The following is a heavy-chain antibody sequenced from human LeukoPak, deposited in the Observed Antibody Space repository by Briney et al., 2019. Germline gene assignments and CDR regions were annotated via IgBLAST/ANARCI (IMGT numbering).Heavy chain of an antibody. Sequence: SETLSLTCTVSGGSISDSSYYWAWIRQPPGKGLEWIVSIYYSGSTYYNPSLKSRVTISVDTSKNQFSLKLSSVTAADTAVYYCARDIDYDFGTWFDPWGQGTLVTVSS. CDR1: GGSISDSSYY. V-gene: IGHV4-39*02. CDR2: IYYSGST. D-gene: IGHD3-3*01. CDR3: ARDIDYDFGTWFDP. J-gene: IGHJ5*02.